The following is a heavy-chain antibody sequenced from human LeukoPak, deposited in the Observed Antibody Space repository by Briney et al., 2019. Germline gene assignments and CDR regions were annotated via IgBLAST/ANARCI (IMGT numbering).Heavy chain of an antibody. CDR2: INTNTGNP. CDR3: AIRGQQLETGAFDI. Sequence: ASVKVSCKASGYTFTSYAMNWVRQAPGRGLEWMGWINTNTGNPTYAPGFTGRFVFSLDTSVSTAYLQISSLKAEDTAVYYCAIRGQQLETGAFDIWGQGTMVTVSS. V-gene: IGHV7-4-1*02. CDR1: GYTFTSYA. J-gene: IGHJ3*02. D-gene: IGHD6-13*01.